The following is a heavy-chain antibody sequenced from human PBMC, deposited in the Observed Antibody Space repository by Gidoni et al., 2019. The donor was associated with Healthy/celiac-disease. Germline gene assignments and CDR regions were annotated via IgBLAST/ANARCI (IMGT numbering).Heavy chain of an antibody. Sequence: QLQLQESGPGLVKPSETLSLTCTVSGGSISSSSYYWGWIRQPPGKGLEWIGSIYYSGSTYYNPSLKSRVTISVDTSKNQFSLKLSSVTAADTAVYYCARQGAVAGKMGWFDPWGQGTLVTVSS. J-gene: IGHJ5*02. CDR3: ARQGAVAGKMGWFDP. D-gene: IGHD6-19*01. V-gene: IGHV4-39*01. CDR1: GGSISSSSYY. CDR2: IYYSGST.